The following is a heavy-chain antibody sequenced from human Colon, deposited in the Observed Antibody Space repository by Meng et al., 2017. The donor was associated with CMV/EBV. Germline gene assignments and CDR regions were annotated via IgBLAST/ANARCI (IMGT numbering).Heavy chain of an antibody. J-gene: IGHJ6*02. CDR1: GITLSNYA. V-gene: IGHV3-15*01. D-gene: IGHD6-13*01. Sequence: GESLKISCAASGITLSNYAMSWVRQAPGKGLEWIGRIKSKLDGGTTDYAAPVKGRFSLSRDDSKNTLYLQMNSLKTEDTAVYYCAAITAAAVTLYGMDVWGLGTTVTVSS. CDR2: IKSKLDGGTT. CDR3: AAITAAAVTLYGMDV.